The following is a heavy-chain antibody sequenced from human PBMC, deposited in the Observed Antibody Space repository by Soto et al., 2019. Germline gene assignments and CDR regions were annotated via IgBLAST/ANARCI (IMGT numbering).Heavy chain of an antibody. CDR2: IWYDGSNK. J-gene: IGHJ5*02. CDR3: ARDLTSLSDNWFDP. Sequence: VQLVESGGGVVQPGTSLRLSCAASGFTFSNYGMHWVRQAPGKGLEWVAVIWYDGSNKYYAESVKGRFTISRDNSKNTLYLQMNSLRAEDTAVYCCARDLTSLSDNWFDPWGQGTLVTVSS. CDR1: GFTFSNYG. V-gene: IGHV3-33*01. D-gene: IGHD3-9*01.